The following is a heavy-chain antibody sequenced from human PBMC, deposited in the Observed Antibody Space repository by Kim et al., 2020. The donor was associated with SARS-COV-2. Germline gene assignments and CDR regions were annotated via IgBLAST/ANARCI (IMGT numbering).Heavy chain of an antibody. CDR3: AKKSWIPNHFDY. Sequence: YDADSVKGRFTISRDNSKNTLYLQMNSLRAEDTAVYYCAKKSWIPNHFDYWGQGTLVTVSS. D-gene: IGHD5-18*01. J-gene: IGHJ4*02. V-gene: IGHV3-23*01.